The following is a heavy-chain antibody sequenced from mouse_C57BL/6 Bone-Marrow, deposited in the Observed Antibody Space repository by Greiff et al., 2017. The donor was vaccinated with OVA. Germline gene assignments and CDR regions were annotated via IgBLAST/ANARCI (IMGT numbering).Heavy chain of an antibody. CDR3: ARREEGAGTRRFAY. J-gene: IGHJ3*01. Sequence: VQLQQSGAELVKPGASVKLSCKASGYTFTEYTIHWVKQRSGQGLEWIGWFYPGSGSIKYNEKFKDKATLTADESSSTVYMESSRVTSDDAAVYFCARREEGAGTRRFAYWGQGTLVTVSA. D-gene: IGHD4-1*01. CDR2: FYPGSGSI. V-gene: IGHV1-62-2*01. CDR1: GYTFTEYT.